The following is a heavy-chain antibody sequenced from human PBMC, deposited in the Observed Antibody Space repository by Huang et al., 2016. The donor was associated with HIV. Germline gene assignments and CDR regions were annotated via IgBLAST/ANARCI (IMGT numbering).Heavy chain of an antibody. D-gene: IGHD2-15*01. CDR3: ARRRGYDSDDP. CDR1: GYSFNSFL. V-gene: IGHV7-4-1*02. CDR2: IDTNTGKP. Sequence: QVQLVQSGSELKKPGASVTLSCKAFGYSFNSFLISWVRQAPVQGLEWMGCIDTNTGKPTYAQGFTGRFVFSLDTAVSTAYLQISSLKAEDTAVYYCARRRGYDSDDPCGQGTLVTVSS. J-gene: IGHJ5*02.